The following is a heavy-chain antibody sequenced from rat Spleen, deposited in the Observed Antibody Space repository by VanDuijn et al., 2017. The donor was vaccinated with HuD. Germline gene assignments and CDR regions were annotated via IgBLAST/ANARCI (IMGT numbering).Heavy chain of an antibody. J-gene: IGHJ4*01. CDR3: AKSRGLYSSYIHVMDA. V-gene: IGHV5-29*01. D-gene: IGHD1-2*01. CDR2: ISFDGIST. Sequence: EVQLVESDGGLVLPGRSLKLSCAASGFIFSDYYMAWVRQAPTKGLEWVATISFDGISTYYRDSVKGRFTISRDNAKTTLYLQMDSLRSEDTATYYCAKSRGLYSSYIHVMDAWGQGASVTVSS. CDR1: GFIFSDYY.